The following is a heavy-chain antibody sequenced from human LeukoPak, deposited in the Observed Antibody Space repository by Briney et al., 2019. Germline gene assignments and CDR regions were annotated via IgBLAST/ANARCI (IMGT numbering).Heavy chain of an antibody. CDR3: ARGYPGNYFDY. V-gene: IGHV1-69*13. J-gene: IGHJ4*02. D-gene: IGHD1-1*01. CDR1: GGTFSSYA. Sequence: ASVKVSCKASGGTFSSYAITWVRQAPGQGLERMGGINPIFGTANYAQKFQGRVTITADESTSTAYMELSSLRSEDTAVYYCARGYPGNYFDYWGQGTLVTVSS. CDR2: INPIFGTA.